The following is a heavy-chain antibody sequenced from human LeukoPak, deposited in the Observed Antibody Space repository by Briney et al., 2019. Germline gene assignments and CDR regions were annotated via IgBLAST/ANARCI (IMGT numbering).Heavy chain of an antibody. CDR2: IYSVGST. Sequence: GGSLRPSCAASGFTVSNNYMGWVRQAPAKGLEWVSVIYSVGSTYYADSVRGRFTISRDNSKNTLYLQMNSLRVEDTAVYYCAGSLAYCGGDCRLGDYWGQGTLVTVSS. CDR3: AGSLAYCGGDCRLGDY. V-gene: IGHV3-66*01. CDR1: GFTVSNNY. J-gene: IGHJ4*02. D-gene: IGHD2-21*02.